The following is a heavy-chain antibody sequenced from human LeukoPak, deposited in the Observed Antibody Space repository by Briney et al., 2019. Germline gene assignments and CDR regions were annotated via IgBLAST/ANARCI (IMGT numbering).Heavy chain of an antibody. CDR3: ARENPWIQLWALDY. CDR2: INSDGSST. V-gene: IGHV3-74*01. J-gene: IGHJ4*02. CDR1: GFIFNNYW. Sequence: GGSLRLSCAASGFIFNNYWMYWVRQAPGKGLVWVSRINSDGSSTSYADSVKGRFTISRDNAKNTLYLQMNSLRAEDTAVYYCARENPWIQLWALDYWGQGTLVTVSS. D-gene: IGHD5-18*01.